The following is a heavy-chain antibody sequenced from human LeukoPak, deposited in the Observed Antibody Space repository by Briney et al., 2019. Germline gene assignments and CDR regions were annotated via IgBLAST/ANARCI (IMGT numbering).Heavy chain of an antibody. J-gene: IGHJ4*02. V-gene: IGHV1-18*01. CDR1: GYTFTSYG. CDR2: ISAYNGNT. CDR3: ARFERWTGTVYLDY. D-gene: IGHD2-8*02. Sequence: ASVKVSCKASGYTFTSYGITWVRQAPGQGLEWMGWISAYNGNTNYAQKLQGRVTMTTDTSTSTAYMELRSLRSDDTAVYYCARFERWTGTVYLDYWGQGTLVTVSS.